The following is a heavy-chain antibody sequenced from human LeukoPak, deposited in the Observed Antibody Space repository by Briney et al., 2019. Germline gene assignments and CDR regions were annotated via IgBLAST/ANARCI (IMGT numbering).Heavy chain of an antibody. CDR1: DDSSSNYY. V-gene: IGHV4-4*07. CDR2: IYSSGTT. CDR3: ALLGSSALDF. Sequence: PSETLSLTCNVSDDSSSNYYWNWIRQPAGKGLEWIGRIYSSGTTAYSPSLKDRVTMSVDTSKKQFSLNLRSVTATDTARYFCALLGSSALDFWGQGILVIVSS. D-gene: IGHD3-22*01. J-gene: IGHJ4*02.